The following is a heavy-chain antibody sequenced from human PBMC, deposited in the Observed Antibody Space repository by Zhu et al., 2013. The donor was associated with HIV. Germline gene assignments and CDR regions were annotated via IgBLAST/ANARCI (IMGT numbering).Heavy chain of an antibody. CDR1: GFTFSSYA. CDR2: ISGSGGST. Sequence: EVQLLESGGGLVQPGGSLRLSCAASGFTFSSYAMSWVRQAPGKGLEWVSAISGSGGSTYYADSVKGRFTISRDNSKNTLYLQMNSLRAEDTAVYYCASEAAAGTSARYYYYGMDVWGQGTTVTVSS. V-gene: IGHV3-23*01. CDR3: ASEAAAGTSARYYYYGMDV. J-gene: IGHJ6*02. D-gene: IGHD6-13*01.